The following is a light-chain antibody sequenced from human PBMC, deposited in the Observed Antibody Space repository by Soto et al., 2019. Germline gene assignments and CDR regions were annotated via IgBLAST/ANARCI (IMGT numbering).Light chain of an antibody. Sequence: DTQLTQSPSFLSASIGDRVTITCRASQGISNYLAWYQQKPGKAPKLLIFAASTLQSGVPSRFSGSGSGTEFTLTISSLQPEDFATYWCQQVNSSPFTFGPGTKVDIK. J-gene: IGKJ3*01. CDR3: QQVNSSPFT. CDR2: AAS. V-gene: IGKV1-9*01. CDR1: QGISNY.